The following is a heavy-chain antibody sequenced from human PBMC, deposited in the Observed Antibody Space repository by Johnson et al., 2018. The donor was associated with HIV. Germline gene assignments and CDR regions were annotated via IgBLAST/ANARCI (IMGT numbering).Heavy chain of an antibody. CDR1: GFTFSSYA. J-gene: IGHJ3*01. D-gene: IGHD1-26*01. V-gene: IGHV3-30*04. CDR3: AREGELDAFDV. Sequence: QVQLVESGGGVVQPGRSLRLSCAASGFTFSSYAMHWVRQAPGKGLEWVAVISYDGSNKYYADSVKGRFTISRDNSKNTLYLQMNSLRAEDTAVYNCAREGELDAFDVWGQGTMVTVSS. CDR2: ISYDGSNK.